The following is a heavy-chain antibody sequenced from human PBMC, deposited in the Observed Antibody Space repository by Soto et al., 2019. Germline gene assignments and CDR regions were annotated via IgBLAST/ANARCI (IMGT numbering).Heavy chain of an antibody. CDR1: GFTFSSYA. CDR3: AKPLYCSGGSCYSYAFDI. V-gene: IGHV3-23*01. D-gene: IGHD2-15*01. J-gene: IGHJ3*02. CDR2: ISGSGGST. Sequence: GGSLRLSCAASGFTFSSYAMSWVRQAPGKGLEWVSAISGSGGSTYYADSVKGRFTISRDNSKNTLYLQMNSLRAEDTAVYYCAKPLYCSGGSCYSYAFDIWGQGTMVTVSS.